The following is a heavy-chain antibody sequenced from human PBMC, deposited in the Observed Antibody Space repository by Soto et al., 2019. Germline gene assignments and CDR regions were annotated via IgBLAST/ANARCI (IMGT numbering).Heavy chain of an antibody. V-gene: IGHV1-69*13. J-gene: IGHJ6*02. CDR2: SIPIFGTA. D-gene: IGHD3-10*01. Sequence: SVKVSCKASGGTFSSYAISWVRQAAGQGLEWMGGSIPIFGTANYAQKFQGRVTITADESTSTADMELSSRRSEDTAVYYCASGVRGVIIDAYYYYGMDVWGQGTTGTVS. CDR3: ASGVRGVIIDAYYYYGMDV. CDR1: GGTFSSYA.